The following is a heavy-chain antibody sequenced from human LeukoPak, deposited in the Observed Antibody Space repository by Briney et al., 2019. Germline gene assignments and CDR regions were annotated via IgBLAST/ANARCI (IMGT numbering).Heavy chain of an antibody. CDR3: AREREGPYGYLDY. D-gene: IGHD4-17*01. Sequence: SETLSLTCTVSGGSISSSSYYWSWIRQPAGKGLEWIGRIYISGSTNYNPSLKSRVTISVDTSKNQFSPKLSSVTAADTAVYYCAREREGPYGYLDYWGQGTLVTVSS. V-gene: IGHV4-61*02. J-gene: IGHJ4*02. CDR2: IYISGST. CDR1: GGSISSSSYY.